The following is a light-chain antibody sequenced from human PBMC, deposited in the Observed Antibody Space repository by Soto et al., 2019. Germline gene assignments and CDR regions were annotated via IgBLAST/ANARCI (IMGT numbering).Light chain of an antibody. V-gene: IGLV2-14*01. Sequence: SALTQPASVSGSPGQSITISCTGTSGDVGAYNSVSWYQQHPGKAPKLMIYEVINRPSGVSYRFSGSKSGNTASLTISGLQAEDEADYYCSSYISSSTPNWVFGGGTKLTVL. CDR1: SGDVGAYNS. CDR2: EVI. J-gene: IGLJ3*02. CDR3: SSYISSSTPNWV.